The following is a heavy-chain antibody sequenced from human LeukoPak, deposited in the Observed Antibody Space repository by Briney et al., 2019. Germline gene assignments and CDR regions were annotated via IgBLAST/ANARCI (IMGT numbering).Heavy chain of an antibody. CDR2: IYTSGST. CDR1: GGSISSYY. J-gene: IGHJ4*02. V-gene: IGHV4-4*07. CDR3: ARHSLNYYDSSGSDY. D-gene: IGHD3-22*01. Sequence: SETLSLTCTVSGGSISSYYWSWIRQPAGKGLEWIGRIYTSGSTNYNPSLKSRVTISVDTSKNQFSLKLSSVTAADTAVYYCARHSLNYYDSSGSDYWGQGTLVTVSS.